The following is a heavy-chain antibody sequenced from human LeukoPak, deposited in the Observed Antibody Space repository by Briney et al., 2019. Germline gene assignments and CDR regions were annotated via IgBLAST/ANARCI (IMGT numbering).Heavy chain of an antibody. J-gene: IGHJ5*02. CDR2: IYYSGST. D-gene: IGHD5/OR15-5a*01. V-gene: IGHV4-39*07. Sequence: SETLSLTCTVSGGSISGSSYSWGWIRQPPGKGLEWIGSIYYSGSTYYNPSLKSRVTISVDTSKNQFSLKPSSVTAADTAVYYCARRVSTVLGDWFDPWGQGTLVTVSS. CDR1: GGSISGSSYS. CDR3: ARRVSTVLGDWFDP.